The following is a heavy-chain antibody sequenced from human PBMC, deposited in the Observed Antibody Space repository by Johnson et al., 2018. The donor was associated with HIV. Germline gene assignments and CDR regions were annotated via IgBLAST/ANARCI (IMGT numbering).Heavy chain of an antibody. D-gene: IGHD3-22*01. CDR3: ARDHIRGYDSPNDAFDI. CDR1: GFTFSDYY. V-gene: IGHV3-11*04. J-gene: IGHJ3*02. Sequence: QVQLVESGGGLVKPGGSLRLSCAASGFTFSDYYMSWIRQAPGKGLEWVSYISSSGSTIYYADPVKGRFTISRDNAENSLYLQMNSLRAEDTAVYYCARDHIRGYDSPNDAFDIWGQGTMVTVSS. CDR2: ISSSGSTI.